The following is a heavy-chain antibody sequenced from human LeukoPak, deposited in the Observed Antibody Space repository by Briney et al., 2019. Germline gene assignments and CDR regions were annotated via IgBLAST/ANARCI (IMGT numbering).Heavy chain of an antibody. Sequence: PGESLKISCKGSGYSFTSYWIGWVRQMPGKGLEWMGIIYPGDSDTRYSPSFQGQGTISADKSISTAYLQWSSLKASDTAMYYCATGYSSSWYLIDYWGQGTLVTVSS. CDR2: IYPGDSDT. J-gene: IGHJ4*02. D-gene: IGHD6-13*01. V-gene: IGHV5-51*01. CDR3: ATGYSSSWYLIDY. CDR1: GYSFTSYW.